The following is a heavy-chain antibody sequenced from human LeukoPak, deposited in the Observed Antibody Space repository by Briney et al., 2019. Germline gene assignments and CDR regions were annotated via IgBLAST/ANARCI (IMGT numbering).Heavy chain of an antibody. V-gene: IGHV3-23*01. CDR1: GFTFSRYA. CDR2: ISGSGGAT. J-gene: IGHJ5*02. CDR3: AKGSSPFDP. D-gene: IGHD2-15*01. Sequence: GGPLRLSCAASGFTFSRYAMSWVRQAPGKGLEWVSAISGSGGATYYTDSVKGRFTISRDNSKNTLYLQMNSLRAEDTAVYYCAKGSSPFDPWGQGTLVTVSS.